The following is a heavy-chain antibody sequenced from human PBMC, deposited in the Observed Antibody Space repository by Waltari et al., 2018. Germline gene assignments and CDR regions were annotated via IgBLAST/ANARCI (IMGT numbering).Heavy chain of an antibody. J-gene: IGHJ6*02. D-gene: IGHD4-17*01. CDR3: ARVGDATVTVRYINYYYYGMDV. CDR2: INTNTGNP. Sequence: QVQLVQSGSELKKPGASVKVSCKASGYTFTSYAMNWVRQAPGQGLEWMGWINTNTGNPTYAQGFTGRFVFSLDTSVSTAYLQISSLKAEDTAVYYCARVGDATVTVRYINYYYYGMDVWGQGTTVTVSS. V-gene: IGHV7-4-1*02. CDR1: GYTFTSYA.